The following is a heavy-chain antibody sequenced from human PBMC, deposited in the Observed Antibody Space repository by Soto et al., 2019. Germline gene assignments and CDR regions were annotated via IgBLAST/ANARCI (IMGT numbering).Heavy chain of an antibody. V-gene: IGHV4-39*01. CDR1: GGSITTSNYY. CDR3: ARLSGYSYGPNYFDY. J-gene: IGHJ4*02. D-gene: IGHD5-18*01. Sequence: QLQLQEAGPGLVKPSETLSLTCSVSGGSITTSNYYWGWIRQPPGKGLEHIGSIYYSGKTYYNTPLKVRVIVSVDTSRHQFSLAVNSVTAADTAAYYCARLSGYSYGPNYFDYWGQGTLVTVSS. CDR2: IYYSGKT.